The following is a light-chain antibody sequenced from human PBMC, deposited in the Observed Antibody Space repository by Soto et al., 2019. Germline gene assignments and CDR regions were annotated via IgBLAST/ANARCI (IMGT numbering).Light chain of an antibody. CDR3: QHYNNWPPWT. J-gene: IGKJ1*01. CDR1: QSVSRN. CDR2: GAS. Sequence: ELVLTQSPATLSLSPGERATLXXRASQSVSRNLAWYQQKPGQAPRLXXYGASIRATGIPARFSGSGSGTEFTLTISTLQSEDFAIYYCQHYNNWPPWTFGQGTKVDIK. V-gene: IGKV3-15*01.